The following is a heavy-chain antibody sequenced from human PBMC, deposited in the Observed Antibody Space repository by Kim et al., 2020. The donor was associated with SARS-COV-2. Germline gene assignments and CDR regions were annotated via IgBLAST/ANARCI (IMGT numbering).Heavy chain of an antibody. V-gene: IGHV1-18*01. CDR1: GYTFTSYG. Sequence: ASVKVSCKASGYTFTSYGISWVRQAPGQGLEWMGWISAYNGNTNYAQKLQGRVTMTTDTSTSTAYMELRSLRSDDTAVYYCARDEGFTSNYYYGMDVWGQGTTVTVSS. CDR2: ISAYNGNT. CDR3: ARDEGFTSNYYYGMDV. D-gene: IGHD3-10*01. J-gene: IGHJ6*01.